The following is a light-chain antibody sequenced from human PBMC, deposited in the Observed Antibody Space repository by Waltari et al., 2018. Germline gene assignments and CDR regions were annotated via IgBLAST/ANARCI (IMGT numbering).Light chain of an antibody. CDR1: SSDVGSYSL. Sequence: QSALTQPASVSGSPGQSITISCTGTSSDVGSYSLVSWYLQYPGKVPKLIVYDANQRPSGVSSSFSGSKSGTTASMTISGLQAEDEADYYCCSYAGSSTLIFGGGTKVTVL. CDR2: DAN. CDR3: CSYAGSSTLI. J-gene: IGLJ2*01. V-gene: IGLV2-23*01.